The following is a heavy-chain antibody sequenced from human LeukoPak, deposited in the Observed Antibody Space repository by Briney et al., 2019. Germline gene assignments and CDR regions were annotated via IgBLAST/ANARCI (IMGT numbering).Heavy chain of an antibody. J-gene: IGHJ6*03. Sequence: PGGSLRLSCAASGFTFSSYWMSWVRQAPGKGLEWVANIKQDGSEKYYVDSVKGRITISRDNAKNSLYLQMNSLRAEDTAVYYCAREGIKGGDYGPVMDVWGKGTTVTVSS. CDR3: AREGIKGGDYGPVMDV. CDR1: GFTFSSYW. D-gene: IGHD4-17*01. CDR2: IKQDGSEK. V-gene: IGHV3-7*01.